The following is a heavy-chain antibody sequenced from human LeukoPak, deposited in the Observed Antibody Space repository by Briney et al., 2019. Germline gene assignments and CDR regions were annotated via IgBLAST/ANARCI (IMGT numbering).Heavy chain of an antibody. CDR1: GGSFSGYY. CDR3: ASDNGSGDFDY. V-gene: IGHV4-34*01. Sequence: SETLSLTCAVYGGSFSGYYWSWIRQPPGKGLEWIGEINHSGSTNYNPSLKSRVTISVDTSKNQFSLKLSSVTAADTAVYYCASDNGSGDFDYWGQGTLVTVSS. CDR2: INHSGST. J-gene: IGHJ4*02. D-gene: IGHD2-15*01.